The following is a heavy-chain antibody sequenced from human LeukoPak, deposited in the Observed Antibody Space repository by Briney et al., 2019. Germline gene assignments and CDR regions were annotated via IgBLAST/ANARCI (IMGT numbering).Heavy chain of an antibody. Sequence: PGGTLRLTCAASGFTFSSFGMSWVRQAPGKGLEWVSAISSTGGTAYYADSVKGRFTISRDNSKNTLYLQMNSLRAEDTAVYYCTKDVVVVTAMFDYWGQGTLVTVSS. CDR1: GFTFSSFG. V-gene: IGHV3-23*01. D-gene: IGHD2-21*02. CDR3: TKDVVVVTAMFDY. CDR2: ISSTGGTA. J-gene: IGHJ4*02.